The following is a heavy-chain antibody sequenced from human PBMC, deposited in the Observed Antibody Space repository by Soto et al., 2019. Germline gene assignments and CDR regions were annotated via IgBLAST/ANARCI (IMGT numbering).Heavy chain of an antibody. D-gene: IGHD6-19*01. Sequence: GGSLRLSCAASGFTFSSYAMSWVRQAPGKGLEWVSVISDDGSNKYYADSVKGRFTISRDNSKNTLYLQMNSLRAEDTAVYYCARGEDSSGWYYPTNYYYYGMDVWGQGTTVTVSS. CDR2: ISDDGSNK. V-gene: IGHV3-30-3*01. CDR3: ARGEDSSGWYYPTNYYYYGMDV. CDR1: GFTFSSYA. J-gene: IGHJ6*02.